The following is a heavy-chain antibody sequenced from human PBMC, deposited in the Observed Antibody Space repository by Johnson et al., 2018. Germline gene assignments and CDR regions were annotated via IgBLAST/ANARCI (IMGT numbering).Heavy chain of an antibody. CDR2: INSDGSST. D-gene: IGHD3-16*01. J-gene: IGHJ6*03. CDR3: ARDRGYYYYYMDV. Sequence: VQLQESGGGLVQXGGSXRLXCAASGFTFSSYWMHWVRQAPGKGLVWVSRINSDGSSTSYADSVKGRFTISRDNAKNTLYLQMNSLRAEDTAVYYCARDRGYYYYYMDVWGKGTTVTVSS. CDR1: GFTFSSYW. V-gene: IGHV3-74*01.